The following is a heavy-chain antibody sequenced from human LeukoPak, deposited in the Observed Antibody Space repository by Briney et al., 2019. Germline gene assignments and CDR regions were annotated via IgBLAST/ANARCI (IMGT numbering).Heavy chain of an antibody. Sequence: PGGSLRLSCAASGFTFSSYTMNWVRQAPGKGLEWVSSISSSSSYIYYADSVKGRFTISRDNAKNSLYLQMNSLRAEDTAVYYCARDPGDCSSTSCYIPTSYPPFFDYWGQGTLVTVSS. V-gene: IGHV3-21*01. D-gene: IGHD2-2*02. CDR2: ISSSSSYI. CDR1: GFTFSSYT. J-gene: IGHJ4*02. CDR3: ARDPGDCSSTSCYIPTSYPPFFDY.